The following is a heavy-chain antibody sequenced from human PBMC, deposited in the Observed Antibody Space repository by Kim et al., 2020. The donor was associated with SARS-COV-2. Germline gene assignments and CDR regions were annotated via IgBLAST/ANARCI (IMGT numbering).Heavy chain of an antibody. J-gene: IGHJ4*02. CDR3: ARLYSYRQGTDY. Sequence: YYADSVKGRFTISRDNSKNTLYLQMNSLRAEDTAVYYCARLYSYRQGTDYWGQGTLVTVSS. V-gene: IGHV3-53*01. D-gene: IGHD5-18*01.